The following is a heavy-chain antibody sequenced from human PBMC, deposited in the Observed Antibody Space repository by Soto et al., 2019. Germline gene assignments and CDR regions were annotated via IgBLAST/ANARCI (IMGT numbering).Heavy chain of an antibody. CDR1: GYPFSRHS. V-gene: IGHV3-21*01. Sequence: GVSLRLSCAASGYPFSRHSMNWVRQAPGKGLEWVALISHDSTFIYYADSVKGRFTVSRDNDKNSVFLQMNSLRTEDTALYYCVRERGWHLYFDYWGQGAQVTVSS. CDR2: ISHDSTFI. CDR3: VRERGWHLYFDY. J-gene: IGHJ4*02.